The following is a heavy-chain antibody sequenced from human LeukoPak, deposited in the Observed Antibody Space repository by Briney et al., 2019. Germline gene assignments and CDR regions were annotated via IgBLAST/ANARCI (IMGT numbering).Heavy chain of an antibody. D-gene: IGHD1-7*01. J-gene: IGHJ5*02. CDR1: GGTFSSYA. CDR2: IIPIFGTA. CDR3: ARDRSPPRYNWNYGWFDP. V-gene: IGHV1-69*05. Sequence: VASVKVSRKASGGTFSSYAISWVRQAPGQGLEWMGRIIPIFGTANYAQKFQGRVTITTDESTSTAYMELSSLRSEDTAVYYCARDRSPPRYNWNYGWFDPWGQGTLVTVSS.